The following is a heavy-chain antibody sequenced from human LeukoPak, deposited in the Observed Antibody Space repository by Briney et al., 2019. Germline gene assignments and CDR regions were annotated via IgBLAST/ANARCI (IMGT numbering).Heavy chain of an antibody. D-gene: IGHD5-18*01. Sequence: WASVKVSCKASGYTFTGYYMHWVRQAPGQGLEWMGWINPNSGGTNYAQKFQGSVTMTRDTSISTAYMELSRLRSDDTAVYYCARTDTAMATDAFDIWGQGTMVTVSS. J-gene: IGHJ3*02. V-gene: IGHV1-2*02. CDR1: GYTFTGYY. CDR3: ARTDTAMATDAFDI. CDR2: INPNSGGT.